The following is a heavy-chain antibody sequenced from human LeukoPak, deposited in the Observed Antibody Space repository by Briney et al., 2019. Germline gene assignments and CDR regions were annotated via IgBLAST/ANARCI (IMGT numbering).Heavy chain of an antibody. V-gene: IGHV1-69*04. J-gene: IGHJ4*02. CDR3: ARTSWVEVASIDY. CDR1: GGTFSSYA. D-gene: IGHD2-15*01. Sequence: GASVKVSCKASGGTFSSYAISWVREAPGQGLEWMGRIIPILGIANYAQKFQGRVTITADKSTSTAYMELSSLRSEDTAVYYCARTSWVEVASIDYWGQGTLVTVSS. CDR2: IIPILGIA.